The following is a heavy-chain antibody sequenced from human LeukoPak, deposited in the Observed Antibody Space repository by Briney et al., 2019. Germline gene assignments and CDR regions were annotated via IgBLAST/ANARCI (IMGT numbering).Heavy chain of an antibody. CDR2: INHSGST. Sequence: SETLSLTCAVYGGSFSAYYWSWIRQPPGKGLEWIGEINHSGSTNYNPSLKSRVTISVDTSKNQFSLKLSSVTAADTAVYYCARRRICSGGSCRTLLDYWGQGTLVTVSS. J-gene: IGHJ4*02. D-gene: IGHD2-15*01. CDR1: GGSFSAYY. V-gene: IGHV4-34*01. CDR3: ARRRICSGGSCRTLLDY.